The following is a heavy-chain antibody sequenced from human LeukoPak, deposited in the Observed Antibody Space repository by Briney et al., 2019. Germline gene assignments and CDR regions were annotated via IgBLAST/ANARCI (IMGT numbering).Heavy chain of an antibody. D-gene: IGHD2-2*01. J-gene: IGHJ6*03. V-gene: IGHV3-11*01. Sequence: PGGSLRLSCAASGFTFSDYYMSWIRQAPGKGLEWVSYIGSSGSTIYYADSVKGRFTISRDNAKNSLYLQMNSLRAEDTAVYYCATFSMSVPAVYYYMDVWGKGTTVTVSS. CDR2: IGSSGSTI. CDR1: GFTFSDYY. CDR3: ATFSMSVPAVYYYMDV.